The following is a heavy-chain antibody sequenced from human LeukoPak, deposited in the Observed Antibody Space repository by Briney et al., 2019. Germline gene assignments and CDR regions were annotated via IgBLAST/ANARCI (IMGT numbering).Heavy chain of an antibody. J-gene: IGHJ5*02. CDR2: TNHSGST. V-gene: IGHV4-34*01. CDR3: ARGRKFAGYNWFDP. D-gene: IGHD3-16*01. CDR1: GGSFSGYY. Sequence: PSETLTLTCAVYGGSFSGYYWSWIRQPPGKGLEWIGETNHSGSTNYNPSLKSRVTISVDTSKNQFSLELSSVTAADTAVYYCARGRKFAGYNWFDPWGQGTLVTVSS.